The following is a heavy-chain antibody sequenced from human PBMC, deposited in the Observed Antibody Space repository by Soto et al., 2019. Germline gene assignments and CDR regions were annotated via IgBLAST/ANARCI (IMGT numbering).Heavy chain of an antibody. Sequence: SVKVSCKASGGTFSSYAISWVRQAPGQGLEWMGGIIPIFGTANYAQKFQGRVTITADESTSTAYMELSSLRSEDTAVYYCARGVITIFGVVTNAYYGMDVWGQGTTVTVSS. CDR2: IIPIFGTA. CDR3: ARGVITIFGVVTNAYYGMDV. CDR1: GGTFSSYA. V-gene: IGHV1-69*13. D-gene: IGHD3-3*01. J-gene: IGHJ6*02.